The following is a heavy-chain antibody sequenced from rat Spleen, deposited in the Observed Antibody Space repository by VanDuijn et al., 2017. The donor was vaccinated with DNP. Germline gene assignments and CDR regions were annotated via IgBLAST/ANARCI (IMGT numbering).Heavy chain of an antibody. CDR2: ISYDGIRT. CDR3: ARPDY. V-gene: IGHV5-7*01. J-gene: IGHJ2*01. Sequence: EVQLVESGGGLVQPRRSLKLSCAASGFTFSDYNMAWVRQAPKKGLEWVATISYDGIRTNYRDSVKGRFTISRDNAKSTLYLQMDSLRSEDTATYYCARPDYWGQGVMVTVSS. CDR1: GFTFSDYN.